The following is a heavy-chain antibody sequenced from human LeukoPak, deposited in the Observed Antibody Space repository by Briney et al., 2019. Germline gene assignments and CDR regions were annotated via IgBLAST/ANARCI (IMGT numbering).Heavy chain of an antibody. CDR3: ARGGPRGNGFDY. J-gene: IGHJ4*02. CDR1: GYIFTGQF. Sequence: ASVKVSCKASGYIFTGQFIHWVRQAAGQGLEWMAMYNPNSGDTTFSQRFQDRVTMTRDTSVNTAFMELRRLTSDDTAVYYCARGGPRGNGFDYWGQGTLVSVSS. D-gene: IGHD6-25*01. V-gene: IGHV1-2*02. CDR2: YNPNSGDT.